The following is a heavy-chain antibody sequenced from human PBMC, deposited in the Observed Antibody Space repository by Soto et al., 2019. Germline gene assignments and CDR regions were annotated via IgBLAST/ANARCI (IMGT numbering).Heavy chain of an antibody. V-gene: IGHV1-69*01. CDR3: ARNLATARPDRGYYYYGMDV. J-gene: IGHJ6*02. Sequence: QVQLVQSGAEVKKPGSSVKVSCKASGGTFSSYAISWVRQAPGQGLEWMGEIIPIFGTANYAQKFQGRVTITADESTSTAYMELSSLRSEDTAVYYCARNLATARPDRGYYYYGMDVWGQGTTVTVSS. CDR1: GGTFSSYA. D-gene: IGHD6-6*01. CDR2: IIPIFGTA.